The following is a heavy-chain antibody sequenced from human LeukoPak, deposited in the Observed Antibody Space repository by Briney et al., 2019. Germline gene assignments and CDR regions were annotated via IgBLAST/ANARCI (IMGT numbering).Heavy chain of an antibody. CDR1: GITFSSHW. Sequence: GGFLRFSCAAFGITFSSHWTHWVRQAPGEGLVWVSRVNRVGSSTIYADSVKGRFTISRANASTSPYRRMTGLRAEDTAVYYCAREAQYSSSWYGYYYYYMDVWVKGTTVTISS. D-gene: IGHD6-13*01. J-gene: IGHJ6*03. CDR2: VNRVGSST. V-gene: IGHV3-74*01. CDR3: AREAQYSSSWYGYYYYYMDV.